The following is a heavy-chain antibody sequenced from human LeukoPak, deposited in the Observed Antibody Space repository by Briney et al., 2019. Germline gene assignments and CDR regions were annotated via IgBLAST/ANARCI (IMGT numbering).Heavy chain of an antibody. V-gene: IGHV4-30-2*05. CDR2: IYHSGST. D-gene: IGHD4-17*01. J-gene: IGHJ5*02. CDR3: ARGGSHDYGDYGNWFDP. CDR1: GGSISSGGYS. Sequence: SETLSLTCAVSGGSISSGGYSWSWIRQPPGKGLEWIGYIYHSGSTYYNPSLKSRVTISVDTSKNQFSLKLSSVTAADTAVYYCARGGSHDYGDYGNWFDPWGQGTLVTVSS.